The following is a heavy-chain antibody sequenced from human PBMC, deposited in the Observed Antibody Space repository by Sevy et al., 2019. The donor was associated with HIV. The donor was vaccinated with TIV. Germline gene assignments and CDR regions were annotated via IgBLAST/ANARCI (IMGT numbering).Heavy chain of an antibody. V-gene: IGHV4-4*02. CDR3: AGGVGGYCSSTSCHVDY. D-gene: IGHD2-2*03. CDR2: IYHSGST. J-gene: IGHJ4*02. CDR1: GGSISSNNW. Sequence: SETLSLTCAVSGGSISSNNWWNWVRQTPGKGLEWTGEIYHSGSTNRNPSLKSRVTISVDKSKNQFSLKLSSVTAADTAVYYCAGGVGGYCSSTSCHVDYWGQGTLVTVSS.